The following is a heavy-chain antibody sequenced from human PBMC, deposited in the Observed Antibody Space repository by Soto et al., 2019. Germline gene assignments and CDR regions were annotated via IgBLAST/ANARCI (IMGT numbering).Heavy chain of an antibody. D-gene: IGHD2-15*01. J-gene: IGHJ5*02. CDR2: ISYDGSNK. CDR3: AKGVVPENNWFDP. CDR1: GFTFSSYG. V-gene: IGHV3-30*18. Sequence: GGSLRLSCAASGFTFSSYGMHWVRQAPGKGLEWVAVISYDGSNKYYADSVKGRFTISRDNSKNTLYLQMNSLRAEDTAVYYCAKGVVPENNWFDPWGQGTLVTVSS.